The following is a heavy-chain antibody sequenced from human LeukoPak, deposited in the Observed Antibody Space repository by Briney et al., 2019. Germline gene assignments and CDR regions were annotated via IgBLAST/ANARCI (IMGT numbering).Heavy chain of an antibody. CDR1: GFTFSSYG. CDR3: AKDSCSSTSCYPEGDY. V-gene: IGHV3-30*02. Sequence: QTGGSLRLSCAASGFTFSSYGMHWVRQAPGKGLEWVAFIRYDGSNKYYADSVKGRFTISRDNSKNTLYLQMNSLRAEDTAVYYCAKDSCSSTSCYPEGDYWGQGTLVTVSS. D-gene: IGHD2-2*01. CDR2: IRYDGSNK. J-gene: IGHJ4*02.